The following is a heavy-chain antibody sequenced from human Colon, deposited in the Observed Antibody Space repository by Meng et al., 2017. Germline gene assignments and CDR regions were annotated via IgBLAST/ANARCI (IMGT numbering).Heavy chain of an antibody. V-gene: IGHV4-4*02. CDR2: IYHSGNT. D-gene: IGHD3-10*01. J-gene: IGHJ4*02. CDR1: SGSFSSSNW. CDR3: ARRAPLWFGELASFDS. Sequence: APGPGSGKPSGTLAPTCPGPSGSFSSSNWGTWGRQPPGKGLEWIGEIYHSGNTNYNPSLKSRVTISVDKSKNQFSLKLNSVTAADTAVYFCARRAPLWFGELASFDSWGQGTLVTASS.